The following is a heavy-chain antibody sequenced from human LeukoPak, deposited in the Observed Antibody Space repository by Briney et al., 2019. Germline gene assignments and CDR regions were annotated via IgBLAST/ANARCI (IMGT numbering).Heavy chain of an antibody. V-gene: IGHV3-48*03. J-gene: IGHJ4*02. CDR3: ARGGSFVEY. D-gene: IGHD3-10*01. CDR2: ISSGGSTV. Sequence: PGGSLRLSCAASGFTFSNYEMHWVRRAPGKGLEWVSYISSGGSTVYYADSVKGRFTASRDNAKNSLYLQMSSLRAEDTAVYYCARGGSFVEYWGQGTLVSVSS. CDR1: GFTFSNYE.